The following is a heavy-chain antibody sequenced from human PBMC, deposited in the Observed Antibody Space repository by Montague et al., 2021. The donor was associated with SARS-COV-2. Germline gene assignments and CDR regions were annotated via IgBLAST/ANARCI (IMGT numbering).Heavy chain of an antibody. Sequence: PALVKPTQTLTLTCTFSGFSLSTIGVGVGWIRQPPGKALEWLALIYWDDGKRYSPFLRSRLTITKDTSKNQVVLTMTNMDPVDTATYFCAHSSGVDWLPRSGFDSWGQGTLVTVSS. CDR2: IYWDDGK. D-gene: IGHD3-9*01. J-gene: IGHJ5*01. CDR3: AHSSGVDWLPRSGFDS. CDR1: GFSLSTIGVG. V-gene: IGHV2-5*02.